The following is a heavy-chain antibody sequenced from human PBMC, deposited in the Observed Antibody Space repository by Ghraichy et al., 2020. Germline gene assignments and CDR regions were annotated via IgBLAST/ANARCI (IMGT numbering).Heavy chain of an antibody. CDR3: ALGGAVAGPYIHY. CDR1: GDSISTYY. CDR2: IYHTGST. Sequence: SETLSLTCNVSGDSISTYYWTWIRQPPGKELEWIGSIYHTGSTNYNPSLKSRVALSVDTSKNQFSLNLYSVTAADTAVYYCALGGAVAGPYIHYWGQGTLVSVSS. V-gene: IGHV4-59*01. J-gene: IGHJ4*02. D-gene: IGHD6-19*01.